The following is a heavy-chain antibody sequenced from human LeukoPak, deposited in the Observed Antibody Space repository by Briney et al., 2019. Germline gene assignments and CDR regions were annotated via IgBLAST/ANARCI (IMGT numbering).Heavy chain of an antibody. J-gene: IGHJ3*02. CDR2: ISPTGGGT. CDR1: GFTFSTYA. D-gene: IGHD3/OR15-3a*01. V-gene: IGHV3-23*01. Sequence: PGGSLRLSCAASGFTFSTYAMSWVRQAPGKGLEWVSTISPTGGGTFYANSVKGRFTISRDNSKSLLFLQMNSLRAEDTALYYCVGFLDYFSFDIWGQGSMVTVSS. CDR3: VGFLDYFSFDI.